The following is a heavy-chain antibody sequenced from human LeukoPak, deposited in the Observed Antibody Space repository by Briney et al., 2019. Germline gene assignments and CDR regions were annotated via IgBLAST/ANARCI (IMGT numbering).Heavy chain of an antibody. CDR1: GYTFTSYA. CDR2: INAGNGNT. Sequence: ASVKVSCKASGYTFTSYAMHWVRQDPGQRLEWMGWINAGNGNTKYSQKFQGRVTITRDTSASTAYMELSSLRSEDTAVYYCAIGYSSGWYPAYWGQGTLVTVSS. V-gene: IGHV1-3*01. J-gene: IGHJ4*02. D-gene: IGHD6-19*01. CDR3: AIGYSSGWYPAY.